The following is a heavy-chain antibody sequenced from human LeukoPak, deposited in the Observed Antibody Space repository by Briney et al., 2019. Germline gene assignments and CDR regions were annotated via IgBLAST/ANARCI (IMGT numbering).Heavy chain of an antibody. Sequence: PGGSLRLSCAASGFTFSSYAMSWVRQAPGKGLEWVTNIKQDGSEKNYVDSVKGRFTISRDNAKNSLYLQMNSLRAEDTAVYYCARDQPFGSYWGQGTLVTVSS. D-gene: IGHD3-10*01. V-gene: IGHV3-7*03. J-gene: IGHJ4*02. CDR1: GFTFSSYA. CDR2: IKQDGSEK. CDR3: ARDQPFGSY.